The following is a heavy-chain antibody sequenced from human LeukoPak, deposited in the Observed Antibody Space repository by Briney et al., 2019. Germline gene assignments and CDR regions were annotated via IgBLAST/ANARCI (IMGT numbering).Heavy chain of an antibody. CDR3: ARDPNIVATIHYYYYGMDV. V-gene: IGHV3-21*01. D-gene: IGHD5-12*01. J-gene: IGHJ6*04. Sequence: KPGGSLRLSCAASGFTFSSYSMNWVRQAPGKGLEWVSSISSSSYIYCADSVKGRFTISRDNAKNSLYLQMNSLRAEDTAVYYCARDPNIVATIHYYYYGMDVWGKGTTVTVSS. CDR2: ISSSSYI. CDR1: GFTFSSYS.